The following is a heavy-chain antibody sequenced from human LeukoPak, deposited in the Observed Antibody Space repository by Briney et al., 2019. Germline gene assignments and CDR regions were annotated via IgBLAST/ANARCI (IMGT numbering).Heavy chain of an antibody. CDR3: ARDHSGSQHWFDP. J-gene: IGHJ5*02. CDR1: GYTFSYYY. D-gene: IGHD1-26*01. V-gene: IGHV1-46*01. CDR2: INPSGGTT. Sequence: ASVEVSCKASGYTFSYYYMHWVRQAPGQGLEWMGVINPSGGTTSYAQKFQGRVTMTRDTSTSTVYMELSSLRSDDTALYYCARDHSGSQHWFDPWGQGTLVIVSS.